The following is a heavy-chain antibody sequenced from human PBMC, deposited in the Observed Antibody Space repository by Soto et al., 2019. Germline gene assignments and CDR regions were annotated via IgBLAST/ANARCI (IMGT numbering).Heavy chain of an antibody. V-gene: IGHV1-24*01. CDR1: GYTLTELS. J-gene: IGHJ6*03. CDR2: FDPEDGET. D-gene: IGHD5-12*01. CDR3: ATSPRGYSPNYYYYYMDV. Sequence: ASVKVSCKVSGYTLTELSMHWVRQAPGKGLEWMGGFDPEDGETIYAQKFQGRVTMTEDTSTDTAYMELSSLRSEDTAVYYCATSPRGYSPNYYYYYMDVWGKGTTVTVSS.